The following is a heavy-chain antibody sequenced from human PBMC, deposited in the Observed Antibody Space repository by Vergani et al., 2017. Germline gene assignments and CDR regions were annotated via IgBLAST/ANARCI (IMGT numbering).Heavy chain of an antibody. Sequence: EVQLVESGGGLVQPGRSLRLSCAASGFTFDDYAMHWVRQAPGKGLEWVSGISWNSGSIGYAESVKGRFTISRDNAKNSLYLQMNSLRAEDTALYYCAKDTVFDLWGRGTLVTVSS. J-gene: IGHJ2*01. CDR1: GFTFDDYA. CDR2: ISWNSGSI. V-gene: IGHV3-9*01. CDR3: AKDTVFDL.